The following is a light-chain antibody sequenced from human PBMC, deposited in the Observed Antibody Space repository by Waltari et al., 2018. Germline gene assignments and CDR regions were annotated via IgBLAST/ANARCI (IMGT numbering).Light chain of an antibody. J-gene: IGLJ3*02. CDR2: EVS. CDR3: SSVTSTTTWV. CDR1: SSAFGNYNH. V-gene: IGLV2-14*01. Sequence: QSALTQPASVSGSPGQSITISCTGTSSAFGNYNHVSWFQQPPDKAPKLIIYEVSDRPSGVSDRFSGTKSANTASLTSSGLQAEDEAHYYCSSVTSTTTWVFGGGTKLTVL.